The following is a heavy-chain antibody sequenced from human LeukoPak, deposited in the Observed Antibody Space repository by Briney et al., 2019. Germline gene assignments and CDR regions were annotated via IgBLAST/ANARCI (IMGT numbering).Heavy chain of an antibody. CDR1: GFTFGDYA. Sequence: PGGSLRPSCTASGFTFGDYAMSWVRQAPGKGLEWVGFIRSKAYGGTTEYAASVKGSFTISRDDSKSIAYLQMNSLKTEDTAVYYCTRVVVVPAYYYYYMDVWGKGTTVTVSS. V-gene: IGHV3-49*04. CDR3: TRVVVVPAYYYYYMDV. D-gene: IGHD2-2*01. CDR2: IRSKAYGGTT. J-gene: IGHJ6*03.